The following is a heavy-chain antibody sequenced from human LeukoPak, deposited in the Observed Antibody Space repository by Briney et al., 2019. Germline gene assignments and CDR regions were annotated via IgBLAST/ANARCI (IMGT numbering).Heavy chain of an antibody. CDR2: TIPIFGTA. J-gene: IGHJ4*02. Sequence: SVKVSCKASGGTFSSYAISWVRQAPGQGLEWMGGTIPIFGTANYAQKFQGRVTITADKSTSTAYMELSSLRSEDTAVYYCARDPVHDYFDYWGQGTLVTVSS. CDR3: ARDPVHDYFDY. D-gene: IGHD3-16*01. V-gene: IGHV1-69*06. CDR1: GGTFSSYA.